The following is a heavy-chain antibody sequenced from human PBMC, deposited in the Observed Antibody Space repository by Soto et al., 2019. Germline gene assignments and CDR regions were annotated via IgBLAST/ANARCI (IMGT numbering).Heavy chain of an antibody. CDR2: ISDDGDDN. J-gene: IGHJ4*02. Sequence: QVQLVESGGGVVQPGRSLRLSCAASGFSFSTFGMHWVRQVPGKGLEWVAVISDDGDDNRYARFAKGRFIISRDNSKNTLYLQMNSLRVEDTAVYFCAKGRGGPMDYRLDYWGQGVLATVSS. CDR3: AKGRGGPMDYRLDY. CDR1: GFSFSTFG. V-gene: IGHV3-30*18. D-gene: IGHD3-10*01.